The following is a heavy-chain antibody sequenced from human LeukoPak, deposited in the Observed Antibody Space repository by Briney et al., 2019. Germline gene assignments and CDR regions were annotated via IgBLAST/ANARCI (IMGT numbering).Heavy chain of an antibody. Sequence: SETLSLTCAVYGGSFSGYYWSWIRQPPGKGLEWIGEINHSGSTNYNPSLKSRVTISVDTSKNQFSLKLNSVTAADTAVYYCARVRYCSTNRCYDREFDNWGQGTLVTVSS. J-gene: IGHJ4*02. V-gene: IGHV4-34*01. D-gene: IGHD2-2*01. CDR3: ARVRYCSTNRCYDREFDN. CDR1: GGSFSGYY. CDR2: INHSGST.